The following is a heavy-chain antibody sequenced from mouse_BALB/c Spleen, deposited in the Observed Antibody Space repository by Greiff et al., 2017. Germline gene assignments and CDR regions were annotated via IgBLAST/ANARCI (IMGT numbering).Heavy chain of an antibody. D-gene: IGHD4-1*02. CDR1: GFNIKDYY. CDR3: NAPTGPAY. CDR2: IDPENGDT. J-gene: IGHJ3*01. Sequence: VQLKESGAELVRSGASVKLSCTASGFNIKDYYMHWVKQRPEQGLEWIGWIDPENGDTEYAPKFQGKATMTADTSSNTAYLQLSSLTSEDTAVYYCNAPTGPAYWGQGTLVTVSA. V-gene: IGHV14-4*02.